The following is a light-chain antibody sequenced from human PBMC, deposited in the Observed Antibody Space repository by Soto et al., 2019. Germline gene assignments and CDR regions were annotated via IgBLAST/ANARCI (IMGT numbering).Light chain of an antibody. CDR3: SSYTSISTWV. J-gene: IGLJ3*02. Sequence: QSALTQPASVSGSPGQSITISCTGTSSDVGGYNYVSWYQQYPGKAPKLMIYEVSNRPSGVSNRFSGSKSGNTASLTISGLPAEDEADYYCSSYTSISTWVFGGGTKLTVL. CDR1: SSDVGGYNY. V-gene: IGLV2-14*01. CDR2: EVS.